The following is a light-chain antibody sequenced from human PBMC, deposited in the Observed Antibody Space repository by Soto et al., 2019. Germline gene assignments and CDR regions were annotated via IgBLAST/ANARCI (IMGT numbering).Light chain of an antibody. CDR2: EDS. J-gene: IGLJ3*02. CDR3: CSYAGPYTWV. Sequence: QSALTQPASVSGSPGQSITIYCTGTSSDVGGYNLVSWYQHHPGKAPKLMIYEDSERPSGVSNRFSGSKSGNTASLTISGLQAEDEADYYCCSYAGPYTWVFGGGTKLTVL. V-gene: IGLV2-23*01. CDR1: SSDVGGYNL.